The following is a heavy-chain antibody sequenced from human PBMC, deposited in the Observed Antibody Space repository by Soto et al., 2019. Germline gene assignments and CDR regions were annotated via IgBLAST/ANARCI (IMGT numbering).Heavy chain of an antibody. CDR3: ARDLRIAAPRTPMDV. Sequence: QVQLVESGGGVVQPVRSLRLSCAASGFTFSSYGMHWVRQAPGKGLEWVAVIWYDGSNKYYADSVKGRFTISRDNSKNTLYLQMNSLRAEDTAVYYCARDLRIAAPRTPMDVWGKGTTVTVSS. CDR1: GFTFSSYG. V-gene: IGHV3-33*01. D-gene: IGHD6-6*01. J-gene: IGHJ6*04. CDR2: IWYDGSNK.